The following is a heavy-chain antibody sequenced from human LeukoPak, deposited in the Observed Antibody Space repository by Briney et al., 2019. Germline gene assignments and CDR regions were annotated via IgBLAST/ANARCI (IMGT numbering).Heavy chain of an antibody. J-gene: IGHJ6*02. CDR3: ARASVVVTAILSYGMDV. V-gene: IGHV4-59*01. Sequence: PSETLSLTCTVSGGSISSYYWSWIRQPPGKGLEWIGYIYYSGGTNYNPSLKSRVTISVDTSKNQFSLKLSSVTAADTAVYYCARASVVVTAILSYGMDVWGQGTTVTVSS. CDR1: GGSISSYY. D-gene: IGHD2-21*02. CDR2: IYYSGGT.